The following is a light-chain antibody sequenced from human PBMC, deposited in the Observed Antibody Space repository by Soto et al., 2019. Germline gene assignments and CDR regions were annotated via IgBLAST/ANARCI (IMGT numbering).Light chain of an antibody. V-gene: IGKV3-15*01. CDR3: QHCNNGPR. CDR2: GAS. CDR1: QTINNN. J-gene: IGKJ1*01. Sequence: ETVMTQSPATLSVSPGEGATLSCRASQTINNNLAWYQQKPGQAPRLLIYGASRRATGVPARFSGSGSGTEFTLTISSLQSEDFAVYYCQHCNNGPRFGQGTKVDVK.